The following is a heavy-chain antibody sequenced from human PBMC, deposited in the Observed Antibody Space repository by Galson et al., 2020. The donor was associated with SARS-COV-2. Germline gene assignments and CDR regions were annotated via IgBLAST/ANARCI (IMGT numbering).Heavy chain of an antibody. V-gene: IGHV3-30*18. D-gene: IGHD6-6*01. CDR2: ISYDGSNK. J-gene: IGHJ6*03. CDR3: AKAGQLGYYYYMDV. Sequence: GESLKISCAASGFTFSSYGMHWVRQAPGKGLEWVAVISYDGSNKYYADSVKGRFTISRDNSKNTLYLQMNSLRAEDTAVYYCAKAGQLGYYYYMDVWGKGTTVTVSS. CDR1: GFTFSSYG.